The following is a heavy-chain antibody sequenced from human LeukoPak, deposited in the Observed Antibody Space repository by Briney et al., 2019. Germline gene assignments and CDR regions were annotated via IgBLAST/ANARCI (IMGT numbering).Heavy chain of an antibody. J-gene: IGHJ4*02. Sequence: SGPTLVNPTQTLTLTCTFSGFSLTTSGVSVGWIRQPPGKALEWLALIYWDDDKRHSPSLKSRLTITKDTSKNQVVLTMTNMDPVDTATYHCAHSIENLITGSTSFDYWGQGSLVTVSS. D-gene: IGHD1-20*01. CDR2: IYWDDDK. V-gene: IGHV2-5*02. CDR1: GFSLTTSGVS. CDR3: AHSIENLITGSTSFDY.